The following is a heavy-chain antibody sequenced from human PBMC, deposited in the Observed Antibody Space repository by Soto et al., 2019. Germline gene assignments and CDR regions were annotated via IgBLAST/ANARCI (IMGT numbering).Heavy chain of an antibody. D-gene: IGHD2-21*02. CDR2: LYDVDVT. CDR1: GLTVSGKKY. J-gene: IGHJ3*02. CDR3: ASWRLQEHAYDI. Sequence: DVQLVESGGGLIQPGGSLRLSCAAFGLTVSGKKYLAWVRQAPGKGLEWRSGLYDVDVTYYADSVKGRFTVSRDSSKSVVYLQLNSLRPDDTAVYFCASWRLQEHAYDIWGLGTTVTVSS. V-gene: IGHV3-53*01.